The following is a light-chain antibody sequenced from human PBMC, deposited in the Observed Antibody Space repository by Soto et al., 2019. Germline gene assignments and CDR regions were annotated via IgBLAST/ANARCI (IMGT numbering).Light chain of an antibody. V-gene: IGKV1-5*01. J-gene: IGKJ1*01. CDR2: DAS. Sequence: DIQMTQSPSTLSASVLDRVTITFRASQSISSWLAWYQQKPGKAPKLLIYDASSLGSGVPSRFSGSGSGTEFTLTISSLQTDDFATYYCQQYNSYWTFGQGTKVDIK. CDR3: QQYNSYWT. CDR1: QSISSW.